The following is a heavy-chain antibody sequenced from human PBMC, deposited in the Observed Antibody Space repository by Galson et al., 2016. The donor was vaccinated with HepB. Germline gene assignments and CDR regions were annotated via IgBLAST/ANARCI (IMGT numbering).Heavy chain of an antibody. CDR2: ISGSGGST. J-gene: IGHJ2*01. D-gene: IGHD4-17*01. CDR1: GFTFSSYA. Sequence: SLRLSCAASGFTFSSYAMNWVRQAPGKGLEWVSGISGSGGSTYYADSVKGRFTISRDNSKNTLYLQMNSLRAEDTAVYYCASGTTVTTSNSFWYFDLWGRGTLVTVSS. V-gene: IGHV3-23*01. CDR3: ASGTTVTTSNSFWYFDL.